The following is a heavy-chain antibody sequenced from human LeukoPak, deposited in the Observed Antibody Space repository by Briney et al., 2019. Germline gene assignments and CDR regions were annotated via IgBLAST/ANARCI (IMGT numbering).Heavy chain of an antibody. D-gene: IGHD6-13*01. CDR2: IKHSGST. V-gene: IGHV4-34*01. J-gene: IGHJ6*03. CDR1: GGSFSGYY. Sequence: SETLSLTCAVYGGSFSGYYWSWIRQPPGKGLEWIGEIKHSGSTNYNPSLKSRVTISVDTSKNQFSLKLSSVTAADTAVYYCARRMRIAAAGPYYYYYYMDVWGKGTTVTVSS. CDR3: ARRMRIAAAGPYYYYYYMDV.